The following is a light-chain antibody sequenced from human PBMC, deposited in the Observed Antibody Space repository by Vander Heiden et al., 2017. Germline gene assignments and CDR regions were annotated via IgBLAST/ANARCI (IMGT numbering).Light chain of an antibody. Sequence: IVLTQSPATLSLSPGERATLSCRASQSVSSYLAWYQQKPGQAPRLLIYDAANRATGIPGRFSGSGSGTDFTLTISRREPEDFAVYYCQQRSNWPLTF. V-gene: IGKV3-11*01. CDR2: DAA. CDR1: QSVSSY. CDR3: QQRSNWPLT. J-gene: IGKJ4*01.